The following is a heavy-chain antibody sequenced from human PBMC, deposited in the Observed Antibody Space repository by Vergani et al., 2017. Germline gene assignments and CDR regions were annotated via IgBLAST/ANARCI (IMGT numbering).Heavy chain of an antibody. Sequence: EVQLLESGGGLVQPGGSLRLSCAASGSTFSSYAMNWVRQAPGKGLEWVSYISRSSSTIYYADSVKGRFTISRDNAKNSLYLQMNSLRAEDTAVYYCARKHISNYYDSSGYYYMGYYYGMDVWGQGTTVTVSS. J-gene: IGHJ6*02. CDR3: ARKHISNYYDSSGYYYMGYYYGMDV. D-gene: IGHD3-22*01. V-gene: IGHV3-48*04. CDR1: GSTFSSYA. CDR2: ISRSSSTI.